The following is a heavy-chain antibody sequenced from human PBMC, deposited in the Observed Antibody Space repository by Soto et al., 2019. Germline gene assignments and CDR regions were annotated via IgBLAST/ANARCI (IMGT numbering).Heavy chain of an antibody. V-gene: IGHV3-49*03. D-gene: IGHD1-20*01. CDR3: ISYNWNDDYYYGIDV. CDR1: GFTFGDYA. Sequence: GGSLRLSCTASGFTFGDYAMSWFRQAPGKGQEGVGFIRSKASGGTTEDAASVKGRFTISRDVSKSVAYLQMNSLKTEYTSVYFCISYNWNDDYYYGIDVWGQGTTVTVSS. J-gene: IGHJ6*02. CDR2: IRSKASGGTT.